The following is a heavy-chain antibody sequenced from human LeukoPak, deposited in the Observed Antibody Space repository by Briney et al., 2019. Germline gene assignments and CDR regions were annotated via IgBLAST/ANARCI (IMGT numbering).Heavy chain of an antibody. CDR2: IYYSGTT. V-gene: IGHV4-59*01. CDR1: GGSISYYY. Sequence: SETLSLACTVSGGSISYYYWSWIRQSQGKGLEWIGYIYYSGTTNYNPSLKSRVTISVDTSKNQFSLQLRSVTAADTAVYYCARDPGSSAFDYWGQGTLVTVSS. D-gene: IGHD5/OR15-5a*01. J-gene: IGHJ4*02. CDR3: ARDPGSSAFDY.